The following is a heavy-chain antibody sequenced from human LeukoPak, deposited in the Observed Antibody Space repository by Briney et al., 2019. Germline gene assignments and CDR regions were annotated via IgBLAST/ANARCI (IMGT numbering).Heavy chain of an antibody. Sequence: PSETLSLTCAVYGGSFSGYYWSWIRQPPGKGLEWIGEINHSGSTNYNPSLKSRVTISVDTSKNQFSLKLSSVTAADTAVYYCARQGYSSIQYYFDYWGQGTLVTVSS. CDR2: INHSGST. J-gene: IGHJ4*02. CDR3: ARQGYSSIQYYFDY. V-gene: IGHV4-34*01. CDR1: GGSFSGYY. D-gene: IGHD6-13*01.